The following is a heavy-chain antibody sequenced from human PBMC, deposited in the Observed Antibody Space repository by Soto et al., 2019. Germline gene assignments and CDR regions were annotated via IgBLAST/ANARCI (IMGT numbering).Heavy chain of an antibody. V-gene: IGHV3-21*01. D-gene: IGHD6-13*01. CDR1: GFTFRSFT. J-gene: IGHJ5*02. CDR2: ISSNSAYI. Sequence: GGSLRLSCAASGFTFRSFTMNWVRQAPGKGLEWVSTISSNSAYIYYTDAPRGRFTISRDNAKNSLHLQMNSLRAEDTAVYYCTRDASRDSSARGWFDPWGPGTLVTVSS. CDR3: TRDASRDSSARGWFDP.